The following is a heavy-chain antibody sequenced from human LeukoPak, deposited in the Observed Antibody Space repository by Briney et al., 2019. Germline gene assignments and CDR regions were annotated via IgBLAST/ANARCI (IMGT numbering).Heavy chain of an antibody. Sequence: GALRLSCAASGFTFTTYWIHWVRQVPGKGLMWISRIHGDGRTTIYADSVKGRFTISRDNARSTVYLQMNSLSPEDTAVYYCARDNYYKTDYWGQGTLVTVSS. CDR3: ARDNYYKTDY. CDR2: IHGDGRTT. J-gene: IGHJ4*02. D-gene: IGHD3-22*01. V-gene: IGHV3-74*01. CDR1: GFTFTTYW.